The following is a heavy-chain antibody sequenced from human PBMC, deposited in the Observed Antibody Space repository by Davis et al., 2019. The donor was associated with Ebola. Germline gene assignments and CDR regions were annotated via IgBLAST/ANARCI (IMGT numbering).Heavy chain of an antibody. CDR2: IAYDGTDK. J-gene: IGHJ4*02. D-gene: IGHD5-18*01. Sequence: GESLKTSCAVPGFNLNNYGMHWVRQAPGKGLEWVAVIAYDGTDKYYADSVKGRFTISRDNSKNTLYLQMHSLRAEDTAVYYCAKSVDSAMVPTFWGQGTLVTVSS. CDR3: AKSVDSAMVPTF. CDR1: GFNLNNYG. V-gene: IGHV3-30*18.